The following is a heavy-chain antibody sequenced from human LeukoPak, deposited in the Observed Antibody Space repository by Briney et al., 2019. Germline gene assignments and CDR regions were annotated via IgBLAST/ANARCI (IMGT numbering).Heavy chain of an antibody. CDR1: RFTFSSYW. CDR2: INQNGSAK. Sequence: PGGSLRLSCAASRFTFSSYWMSWVRQAPGKGLDGVANINQNGSAKYYVDSVKGRFTISRDNAKNSLYLQMNSLRAEDTAVYYCARVGKYYDSRGYSHDGFDIWGQGTMVTVSS. J-gene: IGHJ3*02. CDR3: ARVGKYYDSRGYSHDGFDI. D-gene: IGHD3-22*01. V-gene: IGHV3-7*03.